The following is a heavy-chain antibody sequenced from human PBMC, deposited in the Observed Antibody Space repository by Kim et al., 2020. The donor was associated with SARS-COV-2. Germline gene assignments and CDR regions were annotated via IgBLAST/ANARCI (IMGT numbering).Heavy chain of an antibody. V-gene: IGHV1-46*01. J-gene: IGHJ6*02. CDR3: ARNRLQQLISGFYGMDV. Sequence: FQGRVTMTRDTSTSTVYMELSSLRSEDTAVYYCARNRLQQLISGFYGMDVWGQGTTVTVSS. D-gene: IGHD6-13*01.